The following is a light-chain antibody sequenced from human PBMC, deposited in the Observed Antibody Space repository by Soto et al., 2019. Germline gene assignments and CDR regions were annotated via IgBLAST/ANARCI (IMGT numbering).Light chain of an antibody. CDR1: CSDVGNCNY. CDR2: EVT. CDR3: TSFTSTSSLYV. Sequence: QSALTQPRSVFGSPGQSVTISCIGICSDVGNCNYVSWYQQHPGKAPKVLIYEVTIRPSGISNRFSGSKSGNTASLTISGLQAEDEADYFCTSFTSTSSLYVFGTGTKVTV. J-gene: IGLJ1*01. V-gene: IGLV2-14*01.